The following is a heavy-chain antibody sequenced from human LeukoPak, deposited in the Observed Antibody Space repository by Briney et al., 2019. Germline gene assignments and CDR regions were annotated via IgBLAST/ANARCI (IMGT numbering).Heavy chain of an antibody. J-gene: IGHJ4*02. V-gene: IGHV1-69*08. D-gene: IGHD5-18*01. CDR3: ARDPASTRGYSYS. CDR1: GGTLNSHI. CDR2: ITPIIGTT. Sequence: ASVKVSCKTSGGTLNSHIFSWVRQAPGQGLEWMGRITPIIGTTKYAQKFHDRVTITADKSTSTAYMELSSLRSEDTAVYYCARDPASTRGYSYSWGQGTLVTVSS.